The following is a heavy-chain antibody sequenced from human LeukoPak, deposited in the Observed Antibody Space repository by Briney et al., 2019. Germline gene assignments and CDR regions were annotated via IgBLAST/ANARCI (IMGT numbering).Heavy chain of an antibody. D-gene: IGHD5-24*01. CDR1: GFIFSSYV. Sequence: PGGSLRLSCAASGFIFSSYVMSWVRQAPGKGQEWVSAISGSGGNTPYADSVKGRFTISRDNSKNTLNLQMNSLRAEDTAVYYCARHQSGYNRPIDYWGQGTLVTVSS. CDR2: ISGSGGNT. J-gene: IGHJ4*02. CDR3: ARHQSGYNRPIDY. V-gene: IGHV3-23*01.